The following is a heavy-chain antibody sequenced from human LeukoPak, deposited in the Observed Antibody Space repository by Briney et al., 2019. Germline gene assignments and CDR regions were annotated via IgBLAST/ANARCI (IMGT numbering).Heavy chain of an antibody. D-gene: IGHD6-13*01. V-gene: IGHV1-3*01. CDR2: INAGNGNT. Sequence: ASVKVSCKASGYTFTSYAMHWVRQAPGQRLEWMGWINAGNGNTKYSQKFQGRVTITRDTSASTAYMELSSLRSEDTAVYYCAIPGAAAGDAFDIWGQGTMVTVSS. J-gene: IGHJ3*02. CDR3: AIPGAAAGDAFDI. CDR1: GYTFTSYA.